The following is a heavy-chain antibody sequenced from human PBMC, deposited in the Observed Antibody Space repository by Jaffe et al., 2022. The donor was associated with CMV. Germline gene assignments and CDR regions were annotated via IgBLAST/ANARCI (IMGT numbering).Heavy chain of an antibody. V-gene: IGHV3-21*01. CDR2: ISSSSSYI. CDR1: GFTFSSYS. D-gene: IGHD1-7*01. J-gene: IGHJ4*02. Sequence: EVQLVESGGGLVKPGGSLRLSCAASGFTFSSYSMNWVRQAPGKGLEWVSSISSSSSYIYYADSVKGRFTISRDNAKNSLYLQMNSLRAEDTAVYYCAREKKGDNWNYPIDYWGQGTLVTVSS. CDR3: AREKKGDNWNYPIDY.